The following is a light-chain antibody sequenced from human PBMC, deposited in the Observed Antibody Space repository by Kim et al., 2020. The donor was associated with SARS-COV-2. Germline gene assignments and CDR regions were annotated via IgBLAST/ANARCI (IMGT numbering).Light chain of an antibody. CDR1: LAISNY. V-gene: IGKV1-17*03. Sequence: APIGDRVPITCRASLAISNYLAWFQQKPGKGPKRLIYAASCLQGGVPSRFSGSGSGTEFTLTISSLQPEDFATYFCLQHNVYPLTFGGGTKVDIK. J-gene: IGKJ4*01. CDR2: AAS. CDR3: LQHNVYPLT.